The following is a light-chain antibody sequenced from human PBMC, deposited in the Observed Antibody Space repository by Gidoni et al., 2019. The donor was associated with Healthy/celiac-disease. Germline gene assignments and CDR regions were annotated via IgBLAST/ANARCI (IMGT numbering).Light chain of an antibody. CDR1: QRVSSY. CDR3: QPRSNWPPH. V-gene: IGKV3-11*01. CDR2: DAA. Sequence: EIVLTQSPATLSLSPGERATLSCRASQRVSSYLAWYQQKPGQAPRLLIYDAANRATGIPARFSGSGSGTDFTLTISSLEPEYFAVYYCQPRSNWPPHFGPGTKVDIK. J-gene: IGKJ3*01.